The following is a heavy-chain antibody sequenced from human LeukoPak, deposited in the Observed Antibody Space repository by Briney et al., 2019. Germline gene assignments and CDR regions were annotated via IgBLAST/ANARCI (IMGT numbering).Heavy chain of an antibody. CDR2: SGQSGGA. D-gene: IGHD5-18*01. V-gene: IGHV4-34*01. CDR3: ARGRGHSYGL. Sequence: SETLSLTCDVVDGTFTFYYWIWIRQPPGKGLEWIGESGQSGGANYNPSLRNRVIISVEASSNQISLKMTSVTAADTAVYYCARGRGHSYGLWGQGKLVIVSS. CDR1: DGTFTFYY. J-gene: IGHJ4*02.